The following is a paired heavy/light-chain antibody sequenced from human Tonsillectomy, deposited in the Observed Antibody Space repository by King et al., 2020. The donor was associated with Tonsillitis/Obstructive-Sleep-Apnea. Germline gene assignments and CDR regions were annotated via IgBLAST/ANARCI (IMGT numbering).Heavy chain of an antibody. Sequence: QITLKESGPTLVKPTQTLTLTCTFSGFSLFSSGVGVAWIRQPPGKALEWLGIIFWNDNTCYSPSLKSSLTITQDTSKNQVVLTMTNMDPVDTATYYCARKPRVHSYGLLGDYYLDVWGKGTAVTVSS. CDR2: IFWNDNT. CDR3: ARKPRVHSYGLLGDYYLDV. V-gene: IGHV2-5*01. J-gene: IGHJ6*03. D-gene: IGHD2-21*02. CDR1: GFSLFSSGVG.
Light chain of an antibody. CDR3: GTWDSSLSAGV. Sequence: QSVLTQPPSVSAAPGQTVTISCSGNNFNIGDNLVSWYQQLPGTAPKVLIYDNNKRPSGIPDRFSGSRSGTSATLGITGLQTGDEADYYCGTWDSSLSAGVFGGGTKLTVL. CDR1: NFNIGDNL. J-gene: IGLJ3*02. V-gene: IGLV1-51*01. CDR2: DNN.